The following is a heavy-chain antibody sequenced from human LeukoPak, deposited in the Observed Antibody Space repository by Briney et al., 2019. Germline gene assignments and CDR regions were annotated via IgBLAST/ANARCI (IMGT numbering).Heavy chain of an antibody. CDR3: AKSGGNADFDY. V-gene: IGHV3-7*01. CDR2: MKGDGSDK. CDR1: GFTCSSYW. J-gene: IGHJ4*02. Sequence: PGGSLRLSCAASGFTCSSYWMSWVRQTPGKGLEWVADMKGDGSDKQYLDSVKGRFTISRDNARNSLYLQMNSLRGEDTAVYYCAKSGGNADFDYWGQGTLVTVSS. D-gene: IGHD4-23*01.